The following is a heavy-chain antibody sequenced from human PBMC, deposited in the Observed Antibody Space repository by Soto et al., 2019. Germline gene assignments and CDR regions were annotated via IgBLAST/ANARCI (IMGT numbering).Heavy chain of an antibody. Sequence: GGSLRLSCAASGFTFSSYWMSWVRQAPGKGLEWVANIKQDGSEKYYVDSVKGRFTISRDNAKNSLYLQMNSLRAEDTAVYYCATVGATHAFDIWGQGTMVTVSS. J-gene: IGHJ3*02. CDR1: GFTFSSYW. D-gene: IGHD1-26*01. V-gene: IGHV3-7*01. CDR3: ATVGATHAFDI. CDR2: IKQDGSEK.